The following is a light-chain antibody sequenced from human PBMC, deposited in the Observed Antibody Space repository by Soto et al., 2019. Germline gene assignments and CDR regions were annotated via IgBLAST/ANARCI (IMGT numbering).Light chain of an antibody. CDR1: ISDIGSYNY. CDR2: DVS. CDR3: SSFTTSSTL. J-gene: IGLJ2*01. Sequence: QSALTQPASVSGSPGQSITISCTGTISDIGSYNYVSWYQQYPGKAPKLMVYDVSNRPSGVSNRFSGSKSGNTASLTISGLQAEDEADYYCSSFTTSSTLFGGGTQLTV. V-gene: IGLV2-14*01.